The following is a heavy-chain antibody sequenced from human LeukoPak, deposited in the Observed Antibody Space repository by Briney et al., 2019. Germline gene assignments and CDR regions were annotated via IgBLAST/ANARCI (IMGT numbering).Heavy chain of an antibody. J-gene: IGHJ5*02. V-gene: IGHV4-59*01. CDR2: ISYNEGS. D-gene: IGHD3-10*01. CDR1: GGSLTNYF. Sequence: PSETLSLTCTVSGGSLTNYFWGWIRLTPGKGLGWIGSISYNEGSNYNRFLKNRVTISVDISENQFSLKLNSVTAADTAVYFCARGGSGTYYNWAGWFDPWGQGTLVTVSS. CDR3: ARGGSGTYYNWAGWFDP.